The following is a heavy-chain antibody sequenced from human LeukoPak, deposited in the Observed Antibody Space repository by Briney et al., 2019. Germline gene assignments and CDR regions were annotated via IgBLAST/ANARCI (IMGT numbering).Heavy chain of an antibody. Sequence: GGSLRLSCAGSGFTFSSYGMNWVRQAPGKDLEWVSSIGASDGKTFYADSVKGRFTMSRDNSKNTLYLQMSSLRVADTAIYYCAKQGDRAYFDYWGQGTLVTVSS. J-gene: IGHJ4*02. CDR3: AKQGDRAYFDY. V-gene: IGHV3-23*01. D-gene: IGHD3-10*01. CDR1: GFTFSSYG. CDR2: IGASDGKT.